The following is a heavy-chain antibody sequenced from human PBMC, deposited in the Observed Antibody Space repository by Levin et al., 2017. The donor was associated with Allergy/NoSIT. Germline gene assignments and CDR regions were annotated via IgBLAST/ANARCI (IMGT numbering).Heavy chain of an antibody. J-gene: IGHJ3*02. V-gene: IGHV4-39*01. Sequence: GSLRLSCTVSGGSISSSSYYWGWIRQPPGKGLEWIGSIYYSGSTYYNPSLKSRVTISVDTSKNQFSLKLSSVTAADTAVYYCARHGSSGWDSAFDIWGQGTMVTVSS. D-gene: IGHD6-19*01. CDR1: GGSISSSSYY. CDR3: ARHGSSGWDSAFDI. CDR2: IYYSGST.